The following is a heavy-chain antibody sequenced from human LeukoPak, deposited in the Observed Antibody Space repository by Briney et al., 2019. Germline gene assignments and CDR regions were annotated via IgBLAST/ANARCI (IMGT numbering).Heavy chain of an antibody. CDR2: ISYDGSNK. CDR3: AKGFELGSDY. D-gene: IGHD7-27*01. CDR1: GFTVSSYG. Sequence: GGSLRLSCAASGFTVSSYGMHWVRQAPGKGLEWVAVISYDGSNKYYADSVKGRFTISRDNSKNTLYLQMNSLRAEDTAVYYCAKGFELGSDYWGQGTLVTVSS. V-gene: IGHV3-30*18. J-gene: IGHJ4*02.